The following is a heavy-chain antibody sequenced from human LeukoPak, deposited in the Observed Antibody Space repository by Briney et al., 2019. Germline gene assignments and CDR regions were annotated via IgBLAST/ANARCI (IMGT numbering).Heavy chain of an antibody. CDR1: GGSISSYY. CDR3: ARPRDILTGYFDL. CDR2: IYYSGST. Sequence: SETLSLTCTVSGGSISSYYWSWIRQPPGKGLEWTGYIYYSGSTYYKPSLKSRVTISVDTSKNQFSLKLSSVTAADTAVYYCARPRDILTGYFDLWGRGTLVTVSS. V-gene: IGHV4-59*12. J-gene: IGHJ2*01. D-gene: IGHD3-9*01.